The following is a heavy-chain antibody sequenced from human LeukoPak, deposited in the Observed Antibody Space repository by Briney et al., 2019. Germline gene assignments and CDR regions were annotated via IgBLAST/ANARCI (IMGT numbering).Heavy chain of an antibody. V-gene: IGHV1-8*01. Sequence: GASVKVSCKASGYTFTSYDINWVRQATGQGLEWMGWMNPNSGNTGYAQKFQGRVTMTRDTSTSTVYMELSSLRSEDTAVYYCARDRMDLVVPAAMDLDYWGQGTLVTVSS. CDR2: MNPNSGNT. D-gene: IGHD2-2*01. CDR1: GYTFTSYD. J-gene: IGHJ4*02. CDR3: ARDRMDLVVPAAMDLDY.